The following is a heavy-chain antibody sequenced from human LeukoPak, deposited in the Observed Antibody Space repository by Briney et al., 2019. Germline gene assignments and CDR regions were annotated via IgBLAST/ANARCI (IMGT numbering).Heavy chain of an antibody. J-gene: IGHJ4*02. CDR3: ARASLSDSSGYPLN. D-gene: IGHD3-22*01. Sequence: PSETLSLTCAVSGGSISSNSYYWSWIRQPPGKGLEWIGEIYHSGSTNYNPSLKSRVTISVDKSKNQFSLKLSSVTAADTAVYYCARASLSDSSGYPLNWGQGTLVTVSS. CDR2: IYHSGST. CDR1: GGSISSNSYY. V-gene: IGHV4-61*05.